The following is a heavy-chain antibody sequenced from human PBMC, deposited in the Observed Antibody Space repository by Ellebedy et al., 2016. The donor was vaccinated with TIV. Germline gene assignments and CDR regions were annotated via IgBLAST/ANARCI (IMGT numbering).Heavy chain of an antibody. CDR2: INHSGST. CDR1: GGSFSGYY. CDR3: ARGSHYMRVVVFTSDAFDI. J-gene: IGHJ3*02. V-gene: IGHV4-34*01. D-gene: IGHD3-22*01. Sequence: SETLSLTCAVYGGSFSGYYWSWIRQPPGKGLEWIGEINHSGSTNYNPSLKSRVTISVDTSKNQFSLNLSSVTAADTAVHYCARGSHYMRVVVFTSDAFDIWGQGTMVIVSP.